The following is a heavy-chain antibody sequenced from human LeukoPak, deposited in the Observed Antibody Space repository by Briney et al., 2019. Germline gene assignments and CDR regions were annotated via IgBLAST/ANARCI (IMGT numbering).Heavy chain of an antibody. D-gene: IGHD2-2*01. J-gene: IGHJ4*02. CDR1: GFIFGRYA. CDR2: ISGNGGST. Sequence: GGSLRLSCAASGFIFGRYAVGWVRQASGKGLEWVSVISGNGGSTYYADSVKGRFTISRDNSRNTLYLQMNSLRGEDTAVYFCAREAPGYFGYWGLGALVTVSS. CDR3: AREAPGYFGY. V-gene: IGHV3-23*01.